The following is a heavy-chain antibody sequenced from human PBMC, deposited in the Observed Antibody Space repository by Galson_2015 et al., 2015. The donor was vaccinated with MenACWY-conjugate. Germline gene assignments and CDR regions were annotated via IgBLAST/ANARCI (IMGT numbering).Heavy chain of an antibody. V-gene: IGHV1-3*01. Sequence: SVKVSCKASGYNFATYAIHWVRQAPGHRLEWMAWINVANGDTKYAQKFQDRVTLSTDTSANTVYMELSSLRSEDTAMYYCTRSPVGKFDYWGQGTLLTVSS. CDR1: GYNFATYA. CDR2: INVANGDT. CDR3: TRSPVGKFDY. D-gene: IGHD2-2*01. J-gene: IGHJ4*02.